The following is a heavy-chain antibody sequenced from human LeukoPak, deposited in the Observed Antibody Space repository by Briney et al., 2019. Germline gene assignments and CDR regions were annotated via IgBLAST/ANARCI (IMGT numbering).Heavy chain of an antibody. CDR2: IIPIFGTA. CDR1: GGTFSSYA. V-gene: IGHV1-69*05. Sequence: SVKVSCKASGGTFSSYAISWVRQAPGQGLEWMGGIIPIFGTANYAQKFQGRVTITTDESTSTAYMELSSLRSEDTAVYYCARDRSGGSWDEKGRAFDIWGQGTMVTVSS. J-gene: IGHJ3*02. CDR3: ARDRSGGSWDEKGRAFDI. D-gene: IGHD6-13*01.